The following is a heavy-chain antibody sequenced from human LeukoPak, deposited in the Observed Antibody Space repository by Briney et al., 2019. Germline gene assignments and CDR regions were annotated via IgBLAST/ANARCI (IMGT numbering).Heavy chain of an antibody. CDR2: INHSGST. CDR3: ARLIRYFVWLTRFDYYYYMDV. Sequence: PSETLSLTCAVYGGSFSGYYWSWIRQPPGKGLEWIGEINHSGSTNYNPSLKSRVTISVDTSKNQFSLKLSSVTAADTAVYYCARLIRYFVWLTRFDYYYYMDVWGKGTTVTVSS. V-gene: IGHV4-34*01. D-gene: IGHD3-9*01. CDR1: GGSFSGYY. J-gene: IGHJ6*03.